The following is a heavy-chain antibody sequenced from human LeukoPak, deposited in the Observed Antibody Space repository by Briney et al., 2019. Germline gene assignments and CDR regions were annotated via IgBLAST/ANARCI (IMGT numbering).Heavy chain of an antibody. CDR2: INTYTGNP. D-gene: IGHD2-2*01. CDR3: ARGGRDPARPFDY. J-gene: IGHJ4*02. Sequence: GASVKVSCKASGYTFTTYSMNWVRQAPGQGPEWMGWINTYTGNPTYAQGFTGRFVFSLDISVSTAYLHISGLEVEDNALYYCARGGRDPARPFDYWGQGTLVTVSS. CDR1: GYTFTTYS. V-gene: IGHV7-4-1*02.